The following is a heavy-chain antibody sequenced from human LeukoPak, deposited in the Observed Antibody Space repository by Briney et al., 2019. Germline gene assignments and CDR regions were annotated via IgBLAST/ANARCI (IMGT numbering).Heavy chain of an antibody. CDR1: GFTFSTYS. Sequence: GGSLRLSCAASGFTFSTYSMSWVRQAPGKGLEWVSSISSTSSYIYYADSLKGRFTISRDNAKNTLYLQMNSLRAEDTAVYYCARARWYSCDYWGQGTLVIVSS. D-gene: IGHD5-24*01. CDR3: ARARWYSCDY. CDR2: ISSTSSYI. V-gene: IGHV3-21*01. J-gene: IGHJ4*02.